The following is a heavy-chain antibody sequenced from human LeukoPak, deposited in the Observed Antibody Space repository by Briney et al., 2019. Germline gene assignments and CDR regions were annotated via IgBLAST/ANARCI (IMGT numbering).Heavy chain of an antibody. D-gene: IGHD6-19*01. Sequence: GGSLRLSCAASGFTFSSYAMHWVRQAPGKGLEWVAVISYDGSNKYYADSVKGRFTISRDNSKNTLYLQMNSLRAEDTAVYYCATRAVAGEDYWGQGTLVTVSS. CDR2: ISYDGSNK. CDR1: GFTFSSYA. CDR3: ATRAVAGEDY. J-gene: IGHJ4*02. V-gene: IGHV3-30-3*01.